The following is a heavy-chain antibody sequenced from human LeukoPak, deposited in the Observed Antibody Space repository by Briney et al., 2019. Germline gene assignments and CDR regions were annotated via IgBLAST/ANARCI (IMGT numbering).Heavy chain of an antibody. J-gene: IGHJ4*02. CDR3: ARDEGILTAYYFH. Sequence: GGSLRLSCAASGFTFSTYWMTWVRQAPGKGLEWVANIKQDGSKKYNLDPGKGRFTVSKDNGNNSLYLQMTSLRAEDTAVYCCARDEGILTAYYFHWGQGTLVTVSS. D-gene: IGHD3-9*01. CDR1: GFTFSTYW. V-gene: IGHV3-7*03. CDR2: IKQDGSKK.